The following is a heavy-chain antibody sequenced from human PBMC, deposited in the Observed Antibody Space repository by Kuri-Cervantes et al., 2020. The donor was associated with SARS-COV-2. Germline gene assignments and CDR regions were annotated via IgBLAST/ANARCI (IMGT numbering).Heavy chain of an antibody. CDR1: GGSISSSSYY. CDR3: ASRWGIAVAGPPDY. CDR2: IYYSGRT. J-gene: IGHJ4*02. V-gene: IGHV4-39*07. D-gene: IGHD6-19*01. Sequence: SETLSLTCTVSGGSISSSSYYWGWIRQPPGKGLEWIGSIYYSGRTYYNPSLKSRVTMSVDTSKNQFSLKLSSVTAADTAVYYCASRWGIAVAGPPDYWGQGTQVTVSS.